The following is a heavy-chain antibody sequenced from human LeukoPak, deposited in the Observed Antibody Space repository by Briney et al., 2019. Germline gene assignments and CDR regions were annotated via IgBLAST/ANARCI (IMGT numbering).Heavy chain of an antibody. J-gene: IGHJ4*02. Sequence: ASVKVSCRTSGYTFSIYAMNWVRQAPGERPEWMGWINAGNGKTKYSQRFQGRVTITRDTSASTAYMELCSLRSEDTAIYYCARGVWSSHNKEYFLDYWGQGTLVTVSS. CDR2: INAGNGKT. CDR3: ARGVWSSHNKEYFLDY. V-gene: IGHV1-3*01. CDR1: GYTFSIYA. D-gene: IGHD2-2*01.